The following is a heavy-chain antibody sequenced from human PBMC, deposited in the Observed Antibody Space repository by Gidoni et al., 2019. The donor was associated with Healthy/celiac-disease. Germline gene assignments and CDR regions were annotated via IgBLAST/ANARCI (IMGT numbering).Heavy chain of an antibody. V-gene: IGHV1-46*01. D-gene: IGHD4-17*01. Sequence: QVQLVQSGAEVKKPGASVKVSCKASGYTFPSYYMHWVRQAPGPGLEWMGIIKPSGGSTSYAQKFQGRVTRTRDTATSTVYMELSSLRSEDTAVYYCARGGNYGGKMGAWGYYYYYGMDVWGQGTTVTVSS. CDR1: GYTFPSYY. J-gene: IGHJ6*02. CDR3: ARGGNYGGKMGAWGYYYYYGMDV. CDR2: IKPSGGST.